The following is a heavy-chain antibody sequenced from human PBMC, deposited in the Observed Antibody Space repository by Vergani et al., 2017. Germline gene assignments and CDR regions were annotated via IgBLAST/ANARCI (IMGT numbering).Heavy chain of an antibody. J-gene: IGHJ5*02. CDR2: IYHTGSA. D-gene: IGHD6-13*01. CDR3: ARDSSWNGNWFDP. Sequence: QVQLLESGPGLLKPSETLSLTCSVSGYSITSGYYWGCIRQPPGRGLEWIGSIYHTGSAYYNPSLKSRVTVSVDTSMNQVSLKLNPVTAADTAVYYCARDSSWNGNWFDPWGQGTLVTVSS. CDR1: GYSITSGYY. V-gene: IGHV4-38-2*02.